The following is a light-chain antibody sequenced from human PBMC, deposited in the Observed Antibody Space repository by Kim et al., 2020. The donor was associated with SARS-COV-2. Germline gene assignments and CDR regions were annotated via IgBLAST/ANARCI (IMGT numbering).Light chain of an antibody. CDR2: TAS. CDR3: QQTYSASRT. Sequence: DIQITQSPSSLSASVGDRVTITCRASQDISRYLNWYQQKPGNAPKLLIYTASSLQSGVPSRFTGSGSETDFTLTISSLQPEDFATYYCQQTYSASRTFGQGTKVDIK. CDR1: QDISRY. J-gene: IGKJ1*01. V-gene: IGKV1-39*01.